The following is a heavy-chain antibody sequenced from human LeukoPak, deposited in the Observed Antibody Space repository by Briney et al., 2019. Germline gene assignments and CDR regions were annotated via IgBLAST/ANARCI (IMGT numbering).Heavy chain of an antibody. J-gene: IGHJ4*02. CDR2: IYPGDSDT. D-gene: IGHD5-18*01. CDR1: GYSFTNYW. Sequence: KPGESLKITCKGSGYSFTNYWIGWVRQMPGKGLEWMGIIYPGDSDTKYSPSFQGQFTISADKSISTAYLQWSSLKASDSAMYYCARRLGYNYGFDYWGQGTLVTVSS. CDR3: ARRLGYNYGFDY. V-gene: IGHV5-51*01.